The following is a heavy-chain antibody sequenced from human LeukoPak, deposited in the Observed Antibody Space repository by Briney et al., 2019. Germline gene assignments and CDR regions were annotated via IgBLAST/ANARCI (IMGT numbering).Heavy chain of an antibody. CDR3: ATKQWLAPPPDS. J-gene: IGHJ4*02. CDR2: INTDGTAT. CDR1: GFTFTKYW. Sequence: PGGSLTLSCAASGFTFTKYWMLWVRQAPGKGLESVSRINTDGTATTYADSVKGRVTVSRDNADNTMFLQMNSVRDEDTAVYYCATKQWLAPPPDSWGQGTPVTVSS. V-gene: IGHV3-74*01. D-gene: IGHD6-19*01.